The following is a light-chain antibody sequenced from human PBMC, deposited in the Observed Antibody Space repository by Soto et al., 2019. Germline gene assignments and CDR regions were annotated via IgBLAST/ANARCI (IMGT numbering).Light chain of an antibody. CDR3: AAWDHSLRGWA. V-gene: IGLV1-47*01. Sequence: QSVLTAPAGSSGTRGQRGTISCSASSSNIGSNSVYWYQQLPVTAPKLLIYRNNQRPSGVSDRFSGSKSGPSASMAITGLRSDDEADFHCAAWDHSLRGWAFGGGTQLTVL. CDR1: SSNIGSNS. CDR2: RNN. J-gene: IGLJ3*02.